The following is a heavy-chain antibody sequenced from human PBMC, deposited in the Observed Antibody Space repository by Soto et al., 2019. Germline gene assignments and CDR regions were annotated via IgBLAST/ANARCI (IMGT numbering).Heavy chain of an antibody. J-gene: IGHJ6*02. V-gene: IGHV3-9*01. CDR2: ISWNSGSI. D-gene: IGHD3-3*01. CDR3: AKDYDGYYYYVMDV. CDR1: GFTFDDYA. Sequence: EVQVVESGGGLVQPGRSLRLSCAASGFTFDDYAMHWVRQAPGKGLEWVSGISWNSGSIGYADSVKGRFTISRDNAKNSLYLQMNSLRSEDTALYYCAKDYDGYYYYVMDVWGQGTTVTVSS.